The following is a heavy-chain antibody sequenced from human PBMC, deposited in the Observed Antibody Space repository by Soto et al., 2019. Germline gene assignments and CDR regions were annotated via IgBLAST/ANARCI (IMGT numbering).Heavy chain of an antibody. CDR2: INSDNGNT. D-gene: IGHD3-3*02. V-gene: IGHV1-18*01. Sequence: ASVKVSCKASGYTFSNSGISWVRQAPGQGLEWLGWINSDNGNTNYAQHLQGRVPLTTDTSTSTAYMDLRSLRSDDTAVYYCARDQGITFLGFYSIYHNVMYGWGPGSTVPVSS. J-gene: IGHJ6*02. CDR3: ARDQGITFLGFYSIYHNVMYG. CDR1: GYTFSNSG.